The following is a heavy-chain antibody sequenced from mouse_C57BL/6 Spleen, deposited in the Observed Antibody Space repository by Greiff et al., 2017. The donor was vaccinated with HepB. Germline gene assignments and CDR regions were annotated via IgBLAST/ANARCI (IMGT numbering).Heavy chain of an antibody. CDR3: TRWYDSRVAY. CDR1: GYTFTDYE. D-gene: IGHD2-4*01. Sequence: QVQLKESGAELVRPGASVTLSCKASGYTFTDYEMHWVKQTPVHGLEWIGAIDPETGGTAYNQKFKGKAILTADKSSSTAYMELRSLTSEDSAVYYCTRWYDSRVAYWGQGTLVTVSA. CDR2: IDPETGGT. V-gene: IGHV1-15*01. J-gene: IGHJ3*01.